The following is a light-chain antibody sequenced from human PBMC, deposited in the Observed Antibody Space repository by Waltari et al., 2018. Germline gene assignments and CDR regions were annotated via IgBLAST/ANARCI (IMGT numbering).Light chain of an antibody. V-gene: IGKV1-5*01. CDR1: QSISSW. J-gene: IGKJ1*01. Sequence: DIQMTQSPSTVSASVGDRVTITCRASQSISSWLAWYQQKPGKAPKLLIYDASSLESGVPSRFSGSGSGTEFTLTISSLQPDDFAAYYCQQSYSTPWTFGQGTKVEIK. CDR2: DAS. CDR3: QQSYSTPWT.